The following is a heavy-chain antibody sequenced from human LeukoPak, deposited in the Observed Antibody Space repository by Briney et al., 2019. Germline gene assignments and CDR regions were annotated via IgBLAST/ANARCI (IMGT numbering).Heavy chain of an antibody. CDR3: ARVLTPGGYSSRGRFDP. CDR2: IIPIFGTA. D-gene: IGHD6-13*01. J-gene: IGHJ5*02. CDR1: GGTFSSYA. Sequence: GASVKVSCKASGGTFSSYAISWVRQAPGQGLEWMGGIIPIFGTANYAQKFQGRVTITADESTSTAYMELSSLRSEDTAVYYCARVLTPGGYSSRGRFDPWGQGTLVTVSS. V-gene: IGHV1-69*13.